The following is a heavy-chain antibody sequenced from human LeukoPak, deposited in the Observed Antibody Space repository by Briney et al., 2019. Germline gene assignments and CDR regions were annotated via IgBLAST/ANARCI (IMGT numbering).Heavy chain of an antibody. CDR1: GGSISSSNW. J-gene: IGHJ4*02. CDR3: ASLRGYRYGFDY. V-gene: IGHV4-4*02. Sequence: SGTLSLTCAVSGGSISSSNWWSWVRQPPGKGLEWIGEIYHSGSTNYNPSLNSRVTISIHKSNNQFSLKLSSVTAADTAVYYCASLRGYRYGFDYWGQGTLVTVSS. D-gene: IGHD5-18*01. CDR2: IYHSGST.